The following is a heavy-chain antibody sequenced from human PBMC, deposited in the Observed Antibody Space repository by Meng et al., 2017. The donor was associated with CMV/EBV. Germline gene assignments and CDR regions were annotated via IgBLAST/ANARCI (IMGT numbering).Heavy chain of an antibody. CDR3: ARDACNSSTSCYYFDY. D-gene: IGHD2-2*01. CDR1: GSISSGAYY. Sequence: GSISSGAYYWSCIRQHPGKGLEWIGYIYYSGSTYYNPSLKSRVTISVDTSKNQFSLKLSSVTAADTAVYYCARDACNSSTSCYYFDYWGQGTLVTVSS. J-gene: IGHJ4*02. V-gene: IGHV4-31*02. CDR2: IYYSGST.